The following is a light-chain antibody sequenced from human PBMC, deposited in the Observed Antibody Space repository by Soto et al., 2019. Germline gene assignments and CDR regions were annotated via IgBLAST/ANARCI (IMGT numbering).Light chain of an antibody. CDR3: QHYNSWHRIA. CDR2: AAS. CDR1: QSASTN. J-gene: IGKJ5*01. Sequence: EIVLTQSPVTLSVSPGERATLFCRASQSASTNLAWYQHKPGQAPRLLIYAASTSATAIPARFSGSGSGTEFTITINSLESQDFAVYYCQHYNSWHRIAFGQGTRLEIK. V-gene: IGKV3-15*01.